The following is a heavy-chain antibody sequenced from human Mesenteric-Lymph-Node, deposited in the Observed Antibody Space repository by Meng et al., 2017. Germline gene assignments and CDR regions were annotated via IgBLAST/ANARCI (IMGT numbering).Heavy chain of an antibody. V-gene: IGHV3-74*03. D-gene: IGHD1-26*01. CDR2: INIDGSST. Sequence: GGSLRLSCAASGFTFTNYWFHWVRQVPGKGLVWVSRINIDGSSTTYADSVKGRFTISRDNSKNTVYLQMNSLSAEDTAVYYCAKAGSFYPYYFDYWGQGTLVTVSS. J-gene: IGHJ4*02. CDR3: AKAGSFYPYYFDY. CDR1: GFTFTNYW.